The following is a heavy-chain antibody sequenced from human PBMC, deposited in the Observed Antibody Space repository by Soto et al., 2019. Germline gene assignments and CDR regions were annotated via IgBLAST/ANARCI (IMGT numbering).Heavy chain of an antibody. J-gene: IGHJ4*02. V-gene: IGHV3-23*01. D-gene: IGHD3-3*01. CDR2: ISGSGGST. Sequence: EVQLLESGGGLVQPGGSLRLSCAASGFTFSSYAMSWVRQAPGKGLEWVSAISGSGGSTYYADSVKGRFTISRDNSKNTLYLQLNSLRAEDTAVYYCALNLRFLEWLFLDYWGQGTLVTVSS. CDR3: ALNLRFLEWLFLDY. CDR1: GFTFSSYA.